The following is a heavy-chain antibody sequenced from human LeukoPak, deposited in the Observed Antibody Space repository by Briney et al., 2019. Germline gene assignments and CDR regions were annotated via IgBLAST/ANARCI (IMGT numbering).Heavy chain of an antibody. D-gene: IGHD3-22*01. CDR1: GGSISTFY. CDR3: ARDYYDSRGEAFDI. Sequence: PSETLSLTCTVSGGSISTFYWSWLRQPAGKGLDWIGYIFYVGSTNYNPSLKSRVTISVDTSKNQFSLKLNSVTAADTAVYYCARDYYDSRGEAFDIWGQGTMVTVSS. J-gene: IGHJ3*02. V-gene: IGHV4-59*01. CDR2: IFYVGST.